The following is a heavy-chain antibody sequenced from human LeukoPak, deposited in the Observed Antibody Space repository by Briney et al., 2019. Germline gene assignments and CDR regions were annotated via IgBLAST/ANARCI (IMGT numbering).Heavy chain of an antibody. D-gene: IGHD3-10*01. CDR3: ARPLRVTMVRGAAFRASSDFDP. J-gene: IGHJ5*02. CDR1: GYTFSGYY. V-gene: IGHV1-2*02. Sequence: ASVKVSCKASGYTFSGYYMHWVRQAPGQGLEWMGWINPNSGGTNYAQKFQGRVTMTRDTSISTAYMELSRLRYDDTAVYYCARPLRVTMVRGAAFRASSDFDPWGQGTLVTVSS. CDR2: INPNSGGT.